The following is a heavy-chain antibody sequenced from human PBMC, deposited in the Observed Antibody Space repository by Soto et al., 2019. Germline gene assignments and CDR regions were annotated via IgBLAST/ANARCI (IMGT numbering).Heavy chain of an antibody. D-gene: IGHD1-20*01. CDR1: GYTFTSYD. Sequence: QVQLVQSGAEVKKPGASVKVSCKASGYTFTSYDINWVRQAPGQGLEWVGWMTPNCGDTGYAQTFQGRVTLTRDTSRSTAYMELSSLTSEDTAVYYCARNLYNTGSFDHWGQGTLVTVSS. CDR3: ARNLYNTGSFDH. J-gene: IGHJ4*02. CDR2: MTPNCGDT. V-gene: IGHV1-8*02.